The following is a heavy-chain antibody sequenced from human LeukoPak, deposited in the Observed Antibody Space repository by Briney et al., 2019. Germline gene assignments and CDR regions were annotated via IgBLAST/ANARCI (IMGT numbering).Heavy chain of an antibody. J-gene: IGHJ5*02. CDR3: ARVKAGGTSCYSCWFDP. V-gene: IGHV4-31*03. D-gene: IGHD2-2*01. CDR1: GGSIGSGGYY. Sequence: SQTLSLTCTVSGGSIGSGGYYWSWIRQHPGKGLEWIGYIYYSGSTYYNPSLKSRVTISVDTSKNRFSLKLSSVTAADTAVYYCARVKAGGTSCYSCWFDPWGQGTLVTVSS. CDR2: IYYSGST.